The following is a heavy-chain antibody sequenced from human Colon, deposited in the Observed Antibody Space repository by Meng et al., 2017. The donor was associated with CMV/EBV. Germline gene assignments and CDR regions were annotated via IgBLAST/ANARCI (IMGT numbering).Heavy chain of an antibody. CDR2: ISGSGTAT. Sequence: GGSLRLSCATSGFTFRTYAMGWVRQAPGKGLEWVSSISGSGTATYYSSSVTGRFPISRDSSKNTLSLEMTGLRAEDTAVYYCAKSLFGMGRVVYFGSWGQGTLVTVSS. CDR3: AKSLFGMGRVVYFGS. CDR1: GFTFRTYA. V-gene: IGHV3-23*01. D-gene: IGHD3-10*02. J-gene: IGHJ4*02.